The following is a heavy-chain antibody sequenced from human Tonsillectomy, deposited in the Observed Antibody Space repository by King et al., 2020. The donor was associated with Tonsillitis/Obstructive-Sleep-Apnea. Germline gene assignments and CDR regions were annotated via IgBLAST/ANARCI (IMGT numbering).Heavy chain of an antibody. CDR2: VRDENGNT. CDR3: AIVMSWSGYYYFDY. CDR1: GSTVTGYG. J-gene: IGHJ4*02. D-gene: IGHD3-3*01. V-gene: IGHV1-18*01. Sequence: RGQAGAAVTERGAAGEVSWEGSGSTVTGYGISWVREARGQGVEWREWVRDENGNTKNAHKLQGRVTSTTATSTSTAYMELRSLRSDDTAVYYCAIVMSWSGYYYFDYWGQGTLVTVSS.